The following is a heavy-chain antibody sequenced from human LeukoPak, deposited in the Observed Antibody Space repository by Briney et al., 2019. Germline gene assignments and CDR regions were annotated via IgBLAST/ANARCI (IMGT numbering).Heavy chain of an antibody. CDR3: ARDQSLTILDYYYYYMDG. V-gene: IGHV1-2*02. J-gene: IGHJ6*03. CDR2: INPNSGGT. Sequence: ASVKVSCKASGYTFTGYYMHWVRQAPGQGLEWMGWINPNSGGTNYAQKFQGRVTMTRDTSISTAYMELSRLRSDDTAVYYCARDQSLTILDYYYYYMDGWGKGTTVTVSS. CDR1: GYTFTGYY. D-gene: IGHD1-1*01.